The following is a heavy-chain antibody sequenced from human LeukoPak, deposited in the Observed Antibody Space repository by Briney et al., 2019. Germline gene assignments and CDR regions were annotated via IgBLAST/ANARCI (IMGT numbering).Heavy chain of an antibody. V-gene: IGHV4-4*07. CDR2: IYTSGSS. D-gene: IGHD3-10*01. Sequence: PSETLSLTCAVSGCSISSYYWSWIRQPAGKGLEWIGRIYTSGSSNYNPSLKSRVTMSVDTSKKQFSLKLSSVTAADTAVYYCARGYYGSGMTFDPWGQGTLVTVSS. J-gene: IGHJ5*02. CDR3: ARGYYGSGMTFDP. CDR1: GCSISSYY.